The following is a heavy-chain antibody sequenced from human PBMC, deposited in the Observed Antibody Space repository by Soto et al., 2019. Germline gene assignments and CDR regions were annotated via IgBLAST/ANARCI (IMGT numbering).Heavy chain of an antibody. V-gene: IGHV3-74*01. J-gene: IGHJ6*02. CDR1: GFTFSSYW. CDR3: ARAIGYYGMDV. Sequence: GGSLRLSCAASGFTFSSYWIHWVRQAPGMGLVWVSRSNSDGSSTSYADSVKGRFTISRDNAKNTLYLQMNSLRAEDTAVYYCARAIGYYGMDVWGQGTTVTVSS. CDR2: SNSDGSST. D-gene: IGHD3-22*01.